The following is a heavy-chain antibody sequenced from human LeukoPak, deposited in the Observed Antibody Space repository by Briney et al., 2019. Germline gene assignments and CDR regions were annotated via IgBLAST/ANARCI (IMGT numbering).Heavy chain of an antibody. D-gene: IGHD2-8*01. V-gene: IGHV4-39*01. CDR2: INYSGST. J-gene: IGHJ4*02. CDR3: ARHLRVYAFDY. Sequence: SETLSLTCAVAGGSISSSSHYWAWIRQPPGKGLEWIGTINYSGSTYYNPSLKSRVTISVDTSKNQFSLKLSSVTAADTAVYYCARHLRVYAFDYWGQGTPVTVAS. CDR1: GGSISSSSHY.